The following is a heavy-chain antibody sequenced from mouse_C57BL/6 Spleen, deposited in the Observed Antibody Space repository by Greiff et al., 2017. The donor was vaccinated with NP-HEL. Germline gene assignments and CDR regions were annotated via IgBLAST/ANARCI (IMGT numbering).Heavy chain of an antibody. J-gene: IGHJ2*01. CDR2: IYPGDGDT. D-gene: IGHD1-1*01. CDR3: VGYGSTNFDY. CDR1: GYAFSSSW. Sequence: VQLQQSGPELVKPGASVKISCKASGYAFSSSWMNWVKQRPGKGLEWIGRIYPGDGDTNYNGKFKGKATLTADKSSSTAYMQLSSLTSEDSAVYVCVGYGSTNFDYWGQGTTLTVSS. V-gene: IGHV1-82*01.